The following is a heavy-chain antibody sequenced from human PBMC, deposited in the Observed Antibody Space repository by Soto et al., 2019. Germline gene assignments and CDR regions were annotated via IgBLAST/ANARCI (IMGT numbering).Heavy chain of an antibody. V-gene: IGHV1-69*12. CDR3: ARRRGYCSSTSCYTNGYYYYGMDV. Sequence: QVQLVQSGAEVKKPGSSVKVSCKASGGTFSSYAISWVRQAPGQGLEWMGGIIPIFGTANYAQKFQGRVTITADESTSTAYMELSILRSEDTAVYYCARRRGYCSSTSCYTNGYYYYGMDVWGQGTTVTVSS. J-gene: IGHJ6*02. CDR2: IIPIFGTA. CDR1: GGTFSSYA. D-gene: IGHD2-2*02.